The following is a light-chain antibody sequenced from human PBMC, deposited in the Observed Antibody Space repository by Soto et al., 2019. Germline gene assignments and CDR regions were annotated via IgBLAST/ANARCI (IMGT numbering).Light chain of an antibody. Sequence: DIQMPQSPSTLSASVGDRVTITCRASQTISTWLAWYQHKPGKAPNLLIYDASTLMSGVPSRFSGSGSGTEFTLTISSLQPGDFATYYCQQSETYPLTFGQGTRLEI. CDR1: QTISTW. J-gene: IGKJ5*01. CDR3: QQSETYPLT. CDR2: DAS. V-gene: IGKV1-5*01.